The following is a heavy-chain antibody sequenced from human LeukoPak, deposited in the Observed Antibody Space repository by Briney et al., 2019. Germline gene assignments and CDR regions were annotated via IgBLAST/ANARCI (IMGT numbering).Heavy chain of an antibody. J-gene: IGHJ4*02. D-gene: IGHD2-15*01. CDR1: GGSISSYY. CDR2: IYYSGST. CDR3: ARDLADCSGGSCYFFDY. Sequence: PSETLSLTCTVSGGSISSYYWSWIRQPPGKGLEWIGYIYYSGSTNYNPSLKSRVTISVDTSKNQFSLKLSSVTAADTAVYYCARDLADCSGGSCYFFDYWGQGTLVTVSS. V-gene: IGHV4-59*01.